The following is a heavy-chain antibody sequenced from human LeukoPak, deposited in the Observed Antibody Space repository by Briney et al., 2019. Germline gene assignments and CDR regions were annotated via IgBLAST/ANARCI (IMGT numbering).Heavy chain of an antibody. J-gene: IGHJ4*02. V-gene: IGHV3-21*01. CDR3: ARGGDASGYDL. Sequence: GGSLRLSCAASGFTFSSYSMIWVHQAPGKGLEWVSSISSSSSYIYYADSVKGRFTISRDNAKNSLYLQMNSLRAEDTAVYYCARGGDASGYDLWGQGTLVTVSS. CDR2: ISSSSSYI. D-gene: IGHD5-12*01. CDR1: GFTFSSYS.